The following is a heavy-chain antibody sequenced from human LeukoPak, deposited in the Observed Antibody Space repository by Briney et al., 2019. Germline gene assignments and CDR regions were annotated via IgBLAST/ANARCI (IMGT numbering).Heavy chain of an antibody. CDR1: GGSISSNY. Sequence: SSETLSLTCTVSGGSISSNYWSWIRQPAGKGLEWIGRIYTSRSSNYNPSLRSRVTMSVDTSKNQFSLKLSSVTAADTAVYYCARDLNRGCSSASCHSPFDYWGQGTLVTVSS. V-gene: IGHV4-4*07. J-gene: IGHJ4*02. CDR2: IYTSRSS. CDR3: ARDLNRGCSSASCHSPFDY. D-gene: IGHD2-2*01.